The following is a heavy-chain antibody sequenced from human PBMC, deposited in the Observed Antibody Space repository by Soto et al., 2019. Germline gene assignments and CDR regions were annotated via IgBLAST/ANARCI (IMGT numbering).Heavy chain of an antibody. Sequence: QVQLVQSGAEVKKPGSSVKVSCKASGGTFSTNTISWVRQAPGQGREWMGGIMPIFGSANYAQKFQGRVTIAADEYTRTVYMELSRLRSEDTAVYYCARQFDSDTSGYYYAYWVQGTLVTVS. CDR3: ARQFDSDTSGYYYAY. CDR1: GGTFSTNT. D-gene: IGHD3-22*01. J-gene: IGHJ4*02. V-gene: IGHV1-69*01. CDR2: IMPIFGSA.